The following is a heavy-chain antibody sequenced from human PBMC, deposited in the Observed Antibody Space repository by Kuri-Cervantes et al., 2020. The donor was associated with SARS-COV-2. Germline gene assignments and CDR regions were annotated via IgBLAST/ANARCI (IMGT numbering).Heavy chain of an antibody. CDR2: IYTSGST. J-gene: IGHJ5*02. Sequence: GSLRLSCTISVDSISSYYWSWIRQPPGKGLEWIGRIYTSGSTNYNPSLKSRVTMSVDTSKNQFSLKLSSVTAADTAVYYCARGEYCSGGSCPLLYNWFDPWGQGTLVTVSS. CDR1: VDSISSYY. V-gene: IGHV4-4*07. D-gene: IGHD2-15*01. CDR3: ARGEYCSGGSCPLLYNWFDP.